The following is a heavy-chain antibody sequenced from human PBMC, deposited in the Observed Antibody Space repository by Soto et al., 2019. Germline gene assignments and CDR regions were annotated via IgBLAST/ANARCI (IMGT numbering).Heavy chain of an antibody. V-gene: IGHV3-30-3*01. Sequence: GGSLRLSCAASGFTFSSYAMHWVRQAPGKGLEWVAVISYDGSNKYYADSVKGRFTISRDNSKNTLYLQMNSLRAEDTAVYYCARDPGYDSSGFYYESAFDIWGQGTMVTVSS. CDR1: GFTFSSYA. CDR3: ARDPGYDSSGFYYESAFDI. CDR2: ISYDGSNK. D-gene: IGHD3-22*01. J-gene: IGHJ3*02.